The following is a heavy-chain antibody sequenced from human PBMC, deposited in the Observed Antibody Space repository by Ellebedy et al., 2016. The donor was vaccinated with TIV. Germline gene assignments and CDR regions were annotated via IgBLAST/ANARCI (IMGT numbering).Heavy chain of an antibody. Sequence: GESLKISCAASGFTVSSNYMTWIRQAPGKGLEWVSYISSSGETIYYADSAKGRFTISRDNAKNSLYLQVSSLRAEDTAVYYCARYRAYYYYYGMDVWGQGTTVTVSS. J-gene: IGHJ6*02. CDR1: GFTVSSNY. V-gene: IGHV3-11*01. CDR2: ISSSGETI. CDR3: ARYRAYYYYYGMDV.